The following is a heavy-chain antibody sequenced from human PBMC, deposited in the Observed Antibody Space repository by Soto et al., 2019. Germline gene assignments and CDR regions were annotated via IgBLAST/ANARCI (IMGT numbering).Heavy chain of an antibody. Sequence: PSETLSLTCAVYGGSFNGYYWSCIRQPPGKGLEWIGEVNHSGSTNYNPSLKSRVTISVDTSKNQFSLKLSSVTAADTAVYYCARLPIAVAGRYYYYGMDVWGQGTTVTVSS. CDR3: ARLPIAVAGRYYYYGMDV. J-gene: IGHJ6*02. V-gene: IGHV4-34*01. CDR1: GGSFNGYY. CDR2: VNHSGST. D-gene: IGHD6-19*01.